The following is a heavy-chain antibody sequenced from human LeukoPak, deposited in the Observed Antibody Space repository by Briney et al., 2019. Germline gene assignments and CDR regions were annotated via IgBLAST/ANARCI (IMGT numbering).Heavy chain of an antibody. CDR2: IIPIFGTA. V-gene: IGHV1-69*13. J-gene: IGHJ4*02. CDR3: ARRDGD. D-gene: IGHD3-10*01. Sequence: SVKVSCKASGYTFTSYYMHWVRQAPGQGLEWMGGIIPIFGTANYAQKFQGRVTITADESTSTAYMELSSLRSEDTAVYYCARRDGDWGQGTLVTVSS. CDR1: GYTFTSYY.